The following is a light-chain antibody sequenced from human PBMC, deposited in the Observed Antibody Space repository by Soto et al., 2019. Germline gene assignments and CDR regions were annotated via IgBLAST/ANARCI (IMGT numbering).Light chain of an antibody. CDR3: QQRSEWPRT. CDR1: QSISSS. J-gene: IGKJ1*01. CDR2: DAS. V-gene: IGKV3-11*01. Sequence: EIVLTQSPATLSLSPGERATLSCRASQSISSSLAWYQQKPGQAPRLLIYDASTRATGFPARFSGSGSGTGFTLTIGSLEPEDFGVYYCQQRSEWPRTFGQGTKVEI.